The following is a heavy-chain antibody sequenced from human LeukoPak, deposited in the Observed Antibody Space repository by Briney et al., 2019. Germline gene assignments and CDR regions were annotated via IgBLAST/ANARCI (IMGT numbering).Heavy chain of an antibody. D-gene: IGHD4-17*01. CDR1: GFSLSTTGMG. J-gene: IGHJ4*02. CDR2: IYWDDNK. CDR3: ARPQGPYGDYVGYFDY. Sequence: SGPTLVDPTQTLTLTCTLSGFSLSTTGMGVGWFRQSPGKALEWLALIYWDDNKRYSPSPKSRLTITKDTSESQVVLTLTNMDPVDTATYYCARPQGPYGDYVGYFDYWGLGTLVTVSS. V-gene: IGHV2-5*02.